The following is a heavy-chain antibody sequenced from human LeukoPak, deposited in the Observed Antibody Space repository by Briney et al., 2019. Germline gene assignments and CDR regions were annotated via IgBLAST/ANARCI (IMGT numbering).Heavy chain of an antibody. CDR1: GGTFSSYA. CDR2: ISGSGGST. J-gene: IGHJ5*02. D-gene: IGHD5-12*01. V-gene: IGHV3-23*01. CDR3: AKDQEEGYSGTIGPFDP. Sequence: ASVKVSCKASGGTFSSYAMSWVRQAPGKGLEWVSAISGSGGSTYYADSVKGRFTISRDNSKNTLYLQMNSLRAEDTAVYYCAKDQEEGYSGTIGPFDPWGQGTLVTVSS.